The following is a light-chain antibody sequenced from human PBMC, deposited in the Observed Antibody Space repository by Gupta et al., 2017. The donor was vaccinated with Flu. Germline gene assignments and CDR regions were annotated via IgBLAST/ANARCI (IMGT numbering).Light chain of an antibody. J-gene: IGKJ4*01. CDR2: GAS. Sequence: EIVLTQSPGTLSLSPGERATLSCRASQSVSSSYLAWYLQKPGQAPRLLIYGASNRATGIPDRFSGSGSGTDFTLTISRLEPEDFAVYYCQQYVNSPPLTFGGGTKVEIK. V-gene: IGKV3-20*01. CDR3: QQYVNSPPLT. CDR1: QSVSSSY.